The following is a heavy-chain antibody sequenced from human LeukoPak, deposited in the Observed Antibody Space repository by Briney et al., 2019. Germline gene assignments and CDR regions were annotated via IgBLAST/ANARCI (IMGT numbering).Heavy chain of an antibody. CDR1: GGTFSGYY. V-gene: IGHV4-34*08. D-gene: IGHD1-7*01. J-gene: IGHJ4*02. CDR3: AAAGDNWNYAAGS. Sequence: PSETLSLTCAVYGGTFSGYYWSWIRQPPGQGLEWMGGINHSGSTTYNPSLKSRVTISVDTSNNQFSLKLSSVTAADTAVYYCAAAGDNWNYAAGSWGQGTLVTVSS. CDR2: INHSGST.